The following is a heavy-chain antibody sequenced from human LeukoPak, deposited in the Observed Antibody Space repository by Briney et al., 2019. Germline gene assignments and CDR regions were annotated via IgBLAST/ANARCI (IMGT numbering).Heavy chain of an antibody. V-gene: IGHV3-30*04. D-gene: IGHD3-10*01. CDR1: GFTFSSYA. CDR3: ARGYYYGSGNIDY. J-gene: IGHJ4*02. CDR2: MSYDGSNK. Sequence: GGSLRLSCAASGFTFSSYAMHWVRQAPGKGLEWVAVMSYDGSNKNYADSVKGRFTISRDNSKNTLFLQMNSLRAEDTAIYYCARGYYYGSGNIDYWGQGTLVTVSS.